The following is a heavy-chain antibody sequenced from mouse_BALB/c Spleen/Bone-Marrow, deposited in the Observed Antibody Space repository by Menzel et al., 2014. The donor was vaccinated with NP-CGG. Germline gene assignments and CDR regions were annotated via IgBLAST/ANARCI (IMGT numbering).Heavy chain of an antibody. D-gene: IGHD1-1*01. J-gene: IGHJ2*01. CDR2: INPTGGYT. Sequence: QGQLQQPAGELARPGASVKMSCKASGYTFTSNTIQWVKQRPGQGLEWIGYINPTGGYTDYNQKFKDKTTLTADKSSSTAYMQLSSLTSEDSAVYYCAREATYYAYFDYWGQGTILTVSS. CDR1: GYTFTSNT. CDR3: AREATYYAYFDY. V-gene: IGHV1-4*02.